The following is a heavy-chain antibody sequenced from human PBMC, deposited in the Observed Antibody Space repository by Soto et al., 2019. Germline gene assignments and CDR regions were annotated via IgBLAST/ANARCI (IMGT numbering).Heavy chain of an antibody. V-gene: IGHV1-69*01. J-gene: IGHJ6*02. Sequence: QVQLVQSGAEVKKPGSSVKVSCKASGGTFSSYAISWVRQAPGQGLEWMGGIIPIFGTANYAQKFQGRVTITADESTSTAYMELSSLRSEDTAVYYCASPPDTAMVGYYYYYYYGMDVWGQGTTVTVSS. CDR1: GGTFSSYA. CDR3: ASPPDTAMVGYYYYYYYGMDV. D-gene: IGHD5-18*01. CDR2: IIPIFGTA.